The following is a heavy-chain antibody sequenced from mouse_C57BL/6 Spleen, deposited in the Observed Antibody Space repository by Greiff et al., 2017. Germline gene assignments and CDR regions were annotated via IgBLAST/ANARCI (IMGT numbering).Heavy chain of an antibody. CDR1: GYTFTSYD. D-gene: IGHD1-1*01. J-gene: IGHJ1*03. Sequence: QVQLQQSGPELVKPGASVKLSCKASGYTFTSYDINWVKQRPGQGLEWIGWIYPRDGSTKYNEKFKGKATLTVDTSSSTAYMELHSLTSGDASVDVCARSGEDYGSSPWGNVDVWGTGTTVTVSS. CDR2: IYPRDGST. V-gene: IGHV1-85*01. CDR3: ARSGEDYGSSPWGNVDV.